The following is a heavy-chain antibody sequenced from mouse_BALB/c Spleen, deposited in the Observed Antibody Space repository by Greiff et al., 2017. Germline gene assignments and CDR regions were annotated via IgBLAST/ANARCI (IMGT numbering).Heavy chain of an antibody. CDR1: GFSLTSYD. V-gene: IGHV2-9-2*01. D-gene: IGHD2-14*01. Sequence: QVQLKQSGPGLVAPSQSLSITCTVSGFSLTSYDISWIRQPPGKGLEWLGVIWTGGGTNYNSAFMSRLSISKDNSKSQVFLKMNSLQTDDTAIYYCVRVYRSYAMDYWGQGTSVTVSS. CDR2: IWTGGGT. CDR3: VRVYRSYAMDY. J-gene: IGHJ4*01.